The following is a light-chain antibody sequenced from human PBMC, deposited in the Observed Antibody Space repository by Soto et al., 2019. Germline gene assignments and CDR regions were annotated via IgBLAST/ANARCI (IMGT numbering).Light chain of an antibody. V-gene: IGKV3D-15*01. CDR2: AAS. J-gene: IGKJ1*01. CDR1: QSVDSH. Sequence: EIVLTQSPASLSLYPGERATLSCRASQSVDSHLVWYQQKPGQAPRLLIFAASNRATGIPVRFSGSGSGTEFTLTISSLQSEDFAVYYCQQYNNWPRTFGQGTKVDIK. CDR3: QQYNNWPRT.